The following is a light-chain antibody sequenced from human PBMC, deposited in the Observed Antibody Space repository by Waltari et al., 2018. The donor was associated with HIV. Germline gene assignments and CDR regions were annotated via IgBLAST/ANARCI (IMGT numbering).Light chain of an antibody. CDR2: RNN. CDR3: AAWGDSLTSFV. J-gene: IGLJ1*01. V-gene: IGLV1-47*01. CDR1: RSNIGSNY. Sequence: QSVLTQPPSASETPGQRVTISCSGSRSNIGSNYVYWYQHLPGTAPKRLIYRNNQRPSGVPDRFSGSKSGTSASLAISGLRSEDEADYYCAAWGDSLTSFVFGTGTKVTVL.